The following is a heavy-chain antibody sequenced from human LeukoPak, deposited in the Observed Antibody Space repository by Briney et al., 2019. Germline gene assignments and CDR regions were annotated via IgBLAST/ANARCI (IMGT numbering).Heavy chain of an antibody. CDR2: ISSSSSYI. J-gene: IGHJ4*02. CDR3: ASVSGSHSDFDY. Sequence: GGSLRLSCAASGFTFSSYSMNWVRQAPGKGREWVSSISSSSSYIYYADSVKGRFTISRDNAKNSLYLQMNSLRAEDTAVYYCASVSGSHSDFDYWGQGTLVTVSS. V-gene: IGHV3-21*01. D-gene: IGHD5-12*01. CDR1: GFTFSSYS.